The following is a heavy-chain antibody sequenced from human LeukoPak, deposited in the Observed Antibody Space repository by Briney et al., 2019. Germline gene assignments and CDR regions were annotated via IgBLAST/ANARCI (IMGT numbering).Heavy chain of an antibody. V-gene: IGHV1-18*01. CDR1: GYTFTSYG. CDR3: ARGLATMIVVVPNFDY. D-gene: IGHD3-22*01. Sequence: GSVKVSCNASGYTFTSYGISWVRQAPGQGLEWMGWISAYNGNTDYAQKLQGRVTMTTDTSTSTAYMELRSLRSDDTAVYYCARGLATMIVVVPNFDYWGQGTLVTVSS. CDR2: ISAYNGNT. J-gene: IGHJ4*02.